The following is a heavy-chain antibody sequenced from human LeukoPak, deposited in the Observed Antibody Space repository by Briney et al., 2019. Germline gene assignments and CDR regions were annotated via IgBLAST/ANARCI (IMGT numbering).Heavy chain of an antibody. Sequence: PGGSLRLSCAASGFTFSSYSMNWVRQAPGKGLEWVSSISSSSSYIYYADSVKGRFTISRDNAKNSLYLQMNSLRAEDTAVYYCARARYGSGSWPFDYWGQGTLVTVSS. CDR1: GFTFSSYS. CDR2: ISSSSSYI. D-gene: IGHD3-10*01. J-gene: IGHJ4*02. V-gene: IGHV3-21*01. CDR3: ARARYGSGSWPFDY.